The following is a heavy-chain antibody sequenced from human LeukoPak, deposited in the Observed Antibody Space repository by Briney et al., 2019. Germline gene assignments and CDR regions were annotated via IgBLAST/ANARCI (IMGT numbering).Heavy chain of an antibody. D-gene: IGHD6-6*01. J-gene: IGHJ5*02. V-gene: IGHV3-30-3*01. CDR3: ARERGYSSSSSGWFDP. Sequence: GGSLRLSCAASGFTFSSYAMHWVRQAPGKGLEWVAVISYDGSNKYYADSVKGRFTISRDNSKNTLYLQMNSLRAEDTAVYYCARERGYSSSSSGWFDPWGQGTLVTVSS. CDR1: GFTFSSYA. CDR2: ISYDGSNK.